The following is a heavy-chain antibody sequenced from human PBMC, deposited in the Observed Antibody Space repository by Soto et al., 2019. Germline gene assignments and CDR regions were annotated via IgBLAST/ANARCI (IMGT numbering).Heavy chain of an antibody. Sequence: GESLKISCKGSGYSFTTNWIGWVRQMPGKGLEWMGVIYPGDSDTRYSPSFQGQVAISADKSINTAYLQWSSLKASDTAMYYCARRGYCSGGSCFSASFDIWGQGTMVTVSS. CDR2: IYPGDSDT. D-gene: IGHD2-15*01. V-gene: IGHV5-51*01. CDR1: GYSFTTNW. CDR3: ARRGYCSGGSCFSASFDI. J-gene: IGHJ3*02.